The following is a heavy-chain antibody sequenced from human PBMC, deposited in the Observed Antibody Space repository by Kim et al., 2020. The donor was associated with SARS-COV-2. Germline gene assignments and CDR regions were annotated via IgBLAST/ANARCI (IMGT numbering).Heavy chain of an antibody. CDR2: IIPILGIA. D-gene: IGHD2-15*01. Sequence: SVKVSCKASGGTFSSYAISWVRQAPGQGLEWMGRIIPILGIANYAQKFQGRVTITADKSTRTAYMELSSLRSEDTAVYYCARGYCSGGSCYYYYYGMDVWGQGTTVTVSS. J-gene: IGHJ6*02. V-gene: IGHV1-69*04. CDR3: ARGYCSGGSCYYYYYGMDV. CDR1: GGTFSSYA.